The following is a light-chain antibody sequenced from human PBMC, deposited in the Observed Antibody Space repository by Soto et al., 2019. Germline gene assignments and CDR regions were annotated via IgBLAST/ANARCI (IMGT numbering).Light chain of an antibody. CDR3: QQYNNWPRT. J-gene: IGKJ1*01. V-gene: IGKV3-15*01. Sequence: EIEVTQSPCTLSLSPRAIDTLSCRASQTVSSYLAWYQKKPGQAPRLLIYGASTRATGIPARFGGSGSGTEVTLTFSCLQSEDFAVYYCQQYNNWPRTFGQGTKVDI. CDR2: GAS. CDR1: QTVSSY.